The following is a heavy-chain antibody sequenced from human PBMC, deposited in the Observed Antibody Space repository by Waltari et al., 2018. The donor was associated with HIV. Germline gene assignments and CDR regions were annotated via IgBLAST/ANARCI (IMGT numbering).Heavy chain of an antibody. Sequence: EVQLVESGGGLVQPGGSLRLSCAASGFTVSSNYMSWVRQAPGKGLEWVSVIYSGGSTYYADSVKGRFTISRDNSKNTLYLQMNSLRAEDTAVYYCARDPSYDSSGYDYWGQGTLVTVSS. CDR2: IYSGGST. CDR3: ARDPSYDSSGYDY. D-gene: IGHD3-22*01. J-gene: IGHJ4*02. CDR1: GFTVSSNY. V-gene: IGHV3-66*02.